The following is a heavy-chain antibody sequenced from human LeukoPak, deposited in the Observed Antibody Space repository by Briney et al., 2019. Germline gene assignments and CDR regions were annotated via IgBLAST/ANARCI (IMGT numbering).Heavy chain of an antibody. J-gene: IGHJ4*02. D-gene: IGHD3/OR15-3a*01. CDR2: IYYSGNT. Sequence: SETLSLTCTVSGVSISSSNSYWGWLRQPPGKGLEWIGSIYYSGNTYYNASLKSQVSISIDTSKNQFSLRLTSVTAADTALYYWARQTGSGLFILPGGQGTLVTVSS. CDR1: GVSISSSNSY. CDR3: ARQTGSGLFILP. V-gene: IGHV4-39*01.